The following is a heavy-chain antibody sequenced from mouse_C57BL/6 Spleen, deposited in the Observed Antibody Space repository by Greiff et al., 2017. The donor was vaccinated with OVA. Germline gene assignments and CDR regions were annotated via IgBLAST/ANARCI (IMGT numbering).Heavy chain of an antibody. CDR3: ARVLLRDYYFDY. CDR1: GYTFTDYD. V-gene: IGHV1-22*01. J-gene: IGHJ2*01. CDR2: INPNNGGT. D-gene: IGHD1-1*01. Sequence: VQLQQSGPELVKPGASVKMSCKASGYTFTDYDMHWVKQSHGKSLEWIGYINPNNGGTSYNQKFKGKATLTVNKSSSTAYMELRSLTSEESAVYYCARVLLRDYYFDYWGQGTTLTVSS.